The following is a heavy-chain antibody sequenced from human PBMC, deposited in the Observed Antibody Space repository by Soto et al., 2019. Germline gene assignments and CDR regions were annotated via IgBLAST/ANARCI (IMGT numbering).Heavy chain of an antibody. V-gene: IGHV3-21*01. CDR3: ARPSDFWSGYFSDPCYKMAV. Sequence: GGSLRLSCAASGFTFSTYSMNWVRQAPGKGLEWVSSISSSSTYIYYADSVKGRFTISRDNAKNSLYLQMNSLRAEDTAVYYCARPSDFWSGYFSDPCYKMAVWAKGNTVPVS. J-gene: IGHJ6*03. CDR1: GFTFSTYS. CDR2: ISSSSTYI. D-gene: IGHD3-3*01.